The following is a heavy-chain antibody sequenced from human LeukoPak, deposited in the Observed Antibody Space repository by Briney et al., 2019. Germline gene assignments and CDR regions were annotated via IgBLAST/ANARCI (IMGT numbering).Heavy chain of an antibody. CDR3: AKDLGGGYPVNFDY. CDR1: GFTFSDYY. V-gene: IGHV3-11*04. Sequence: GGSLRLSCAASGFTFSDYYMSWIRQTPGKGLEWVSYISNSGSTIYYADSVKGRFTISRDNSKNTLYLQMNSLRAEDTAVYYCAKDLGGGYPVNFDYWGQGTLVTVSS. CDR2: ISNSGSTI. J-gene: IGHJ4*02. D-gene: IGHD3-22*01.